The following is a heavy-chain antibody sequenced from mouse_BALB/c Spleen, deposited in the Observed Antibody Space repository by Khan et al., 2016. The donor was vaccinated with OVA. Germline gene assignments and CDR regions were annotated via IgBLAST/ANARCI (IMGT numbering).Heavy chain of an antibody. V-gene: IGHV3-2*02. CDR1: GYSIPSEYA. J-gene: IGHJ3*01. CDR3: ARKDYYDYDPFPY. Sequence: EVQLQESGPGLVKPSQSLSLTCTVTGYSIPSEYAWNWIRQFPGNKLEWMGYINYSGNTRFNPSLKSRTSITRDTSKNQFFLQLSSVTTEDTATYYCARKDYYDYDPFPYWGQGTLVTVSA. CDR2: INYSGNT. D-gene: IGHD2-4*01.